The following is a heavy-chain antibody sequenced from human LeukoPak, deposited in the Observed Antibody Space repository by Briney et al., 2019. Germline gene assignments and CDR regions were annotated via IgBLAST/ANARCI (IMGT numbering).Heavy chain of an antibody. J-gene: IGHJ4*02. V-gene: IGHV3-43*02. D-gene: IGHD3-22*01. CDR3: AKDRYYDSSGYLPY. CDR1: GFTFDDYA. Sequence: GGSLLLSCAASGFTFDDYAMHWVRPAPGKGLEWVSLISGDGGSTYYADSVKGRFTISRDNSKNSLYLQMNSLRTEDTALYYCAKDRYYDSSGYLPYWGQGTLVTVSS. CDR2: ISGDGGST.